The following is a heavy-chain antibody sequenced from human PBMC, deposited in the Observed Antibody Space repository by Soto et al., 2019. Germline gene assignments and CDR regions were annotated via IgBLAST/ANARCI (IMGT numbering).Heavy chain of an antibody. D-gene: IGHD3-10*01. CDR3: ARQYGSGSYDY. CDR2: IYPGDSDP. Sequence: GQSLKISCKASGYSFSTYLIGCARHMPGKGLEWVGIIYPGDSDPRYSPSYSPSFAGQVTISADKSITTAYLQWNSLKASDTAMYYCARQYGSGSYDYWGQGTPVTV. V-gene: IGHV5-51*01. J-gene: IGHJ4*02. CDR1: GYSFSTYL.